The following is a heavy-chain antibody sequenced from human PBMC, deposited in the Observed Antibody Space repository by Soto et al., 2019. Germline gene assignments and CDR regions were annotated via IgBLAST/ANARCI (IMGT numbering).Heavy chain of an antibody. CDR3: ARGGFVPGYQLLYSREFLEWLNRRPSDYMDV. V-gene: IGHV1-8*01. J-gene: IGHJ6*03. CDR1: GYTFTSYD. Sequence: GASVKVSCKASGYTFTSYDINWVRQATGQGLEWMGWMNPNSGNTGYAQKFQGRATMTRNTSISTAYMELSSLRSEDTAVYYCARGGFVPGYQLLYSREFLEWLNRRPSDYMDVWGKGTTVTVSS. D-gene: IGHD3-3*01. CDR2: MNPNSGNT.